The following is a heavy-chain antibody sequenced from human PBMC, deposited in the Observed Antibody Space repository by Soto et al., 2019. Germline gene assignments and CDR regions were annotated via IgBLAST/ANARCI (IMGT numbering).Heavy chain of an antibody. CDR2: IVVGSGNT. V-gene: IGHV1-58*01. Sequence: QMQLVQSGPEVKKPGTSVKVSCKASGFTFTSSAVQWVRQARGQRLEWIGWIVVGSGNTNYAQKFQERVTITRDMSTSTAYMELSSLRSEDTAVYYCAAGGYDFWSGYRPFDYWGQGTLVTDSS. CDR1: GFTFTSSA. J-gene: IGHJ4*02. D-gene: IGHD3-3*01. CDR3: AAGGYDFWSGYRPFDY.